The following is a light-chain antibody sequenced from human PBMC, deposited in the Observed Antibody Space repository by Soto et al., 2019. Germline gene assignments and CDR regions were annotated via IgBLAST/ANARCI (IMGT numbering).Light chain of an antibody. J-gene: IGKJ5*01. CDR1: ESVFGY. CDR2: DAS. Sequence: EVVLTQSPATLSLSPGERATLSCRASESVFGYLAWYQHKPGQAPRLLIYDASNRATGVPARSSGSGSGTDFTLTISSLEPEDFAVYYCQQRYRWPPITFGQGTRLDNK. CDR3: QQRYRWPPIT. V-gene: IGKV3-11*01.